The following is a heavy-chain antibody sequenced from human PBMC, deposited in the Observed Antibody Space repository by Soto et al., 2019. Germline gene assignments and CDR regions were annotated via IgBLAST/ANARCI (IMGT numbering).Heavy chain of an antibody. D-gene: IGHD5-12*01. CDR2: IKQDGSEK. V-gene: IGHV3-7*01. J-gene: IGHJ4*02. CDR3: ARATSVDAY. CDR1: GFAFSGYW. Sequence: EVQLVESGGDLVQPGGSLRLSCAASGFAFSGYWMSWVRQAPGKGLEGVANIKQDGSEKYYVASVKGRFTISRDNAKNSLYLQMNSLRVEDTAVYYCARATSVDAYWGQGTLVTVSS.